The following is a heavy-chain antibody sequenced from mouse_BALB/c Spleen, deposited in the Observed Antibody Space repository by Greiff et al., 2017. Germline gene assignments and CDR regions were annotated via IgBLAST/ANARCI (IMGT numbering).Heavy chain of an antibody. CDR3: ARAYYRYDYHAMDY. CDR1: GFTFSSYA. CDR2: ISSGGST. V-gene: IGHV5-6-5*01. D-gene: IGHD2-14*01. Sequence: DVMLVQSGGGLVKPGGSLKLSCAASGFTFSSYAMPWVRQTPGKGLEWVASISSGGSTYYPDSVKDRFTISKDNARNILYLQMSSLRSEDAAMYYCARAYYRYDYHAMDYWGQGTSVTVSS. J-gene: IGHJ4*01.